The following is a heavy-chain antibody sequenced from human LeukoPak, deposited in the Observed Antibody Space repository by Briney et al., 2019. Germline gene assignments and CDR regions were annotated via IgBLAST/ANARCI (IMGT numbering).Heavy chain of an antibody. D-gene: IGHD6-13*01. J-gene: IGHJ1*01. Sequence: GGSLRLSCAASGFIFSSYSMNWVRQAPGKGLEWVSSISSSSSYIYYADSVKGRFTISRDNAKNSLYLQMDSLRVDDTALYYCAGSQHGTRDFQNWGQGTLVIVSS. CDR1: GFIFSSYS. CDR3: AGSQHGTRDFQN. CDR2: ISSSSSYI. V-gene: IGHV3-21*01.